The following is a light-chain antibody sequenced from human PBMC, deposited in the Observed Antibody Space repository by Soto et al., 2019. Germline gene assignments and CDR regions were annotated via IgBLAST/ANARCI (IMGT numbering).Light chain of an antibody. CDR2: GAS. CDR1: LNIGDS. V-gene: IGKV1-39*01. J-gene: IGKJ1*01. Sequence: EIRITRFQPSLLALVGKEVAIPCRVSLNIGDSLSWFQQKAGKPPTQLIYGASALQSGVPVRFSGSASGTDFTLTIRNMQREDFATYYCLQTYNLPRTFGQGTKVDIK. CDR3: LQTYNLPRT.